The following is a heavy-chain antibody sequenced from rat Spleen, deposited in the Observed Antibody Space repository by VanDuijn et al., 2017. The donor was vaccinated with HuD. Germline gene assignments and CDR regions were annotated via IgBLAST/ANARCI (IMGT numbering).Heavy chain of an antibody. CDR1: GFTFSDYG. CDR2: ITNTGGST. D-gene: IGHD1-1*01. CDR3: TRPPTVGNYFDY. Sequence: EVQLVESGGGLVQPGKSLKLSCAASGFTFSDYGMAWVRQAPTKGLEWVASITNTGGSTYYPDSVKGRFTISRDNAKSTLYLQMNSLRSEDTATYYCTRPPTVGNYFDYWGQGVMVTVSS. V-gene: IGHV5-29*01. J-gene: IGHJ2*01.